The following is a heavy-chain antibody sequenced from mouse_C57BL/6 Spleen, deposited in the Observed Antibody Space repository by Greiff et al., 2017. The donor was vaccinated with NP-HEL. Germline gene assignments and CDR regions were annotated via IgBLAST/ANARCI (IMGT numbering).Heavy chain of an antibody. CDR2: ISSGSSTI. V-gene: IGHV5-17*01. J-gene: IGHJ4*01. D-gene: IGHD1-1*01. CDR3: ANSPYYYGSSYAMDY. CDR1: GFTFSDYG. Sequence: EVQLVESGGGLVKPGGSLKLSCAASGFTFSDYGMHWVRQAPEKGLEWVAYISSGSSTIYYADTVKGRFTISRDNAKNTLFLQMTSLRSEDTAMYYCANSPYYYGSSYAMDYWGQGTSVTVSS.